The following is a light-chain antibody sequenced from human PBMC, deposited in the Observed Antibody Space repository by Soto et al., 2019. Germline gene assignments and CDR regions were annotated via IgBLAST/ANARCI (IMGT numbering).Light chain of an antibody. CDR1: QSVSTSY. V-gene: IGKV3-20*01. CDR2: GTS. J-gene: IGKJ3*01. Sequence: EIVLTQSPGTLSLSPGERATLSCRASQSVSTSYLAWYQQKPGRAPRLLIYGTSSRSTGVTDRFSGSGSGTDFTFPISRLEPQDFAVNYCQQYGSSPFTFAPWTKVDIK. CDR3: QQYGSSPFT.